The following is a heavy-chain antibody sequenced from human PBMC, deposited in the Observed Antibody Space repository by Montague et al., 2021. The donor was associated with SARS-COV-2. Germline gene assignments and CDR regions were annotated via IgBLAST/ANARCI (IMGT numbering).Heavy chain of an antibody. D-gene: IGHD1-26*01. V-gene: IGHV4-39*01. CDR1: GGSISSSSYY. Sequence: SETLSLTCTVSGGSISSSSYYWGWIRQPPGKGLEWIGSIYYSGSTYYNPSLKSRVTISVDTSKNQFSPKLSSVTAADTAVYYCARQEADIVGATAFGYWGQGTLVTVSS. CDR3: ARQEADIVGATAFGY. J-gene: IGHJ4*02. CDR2: IYYSGST.